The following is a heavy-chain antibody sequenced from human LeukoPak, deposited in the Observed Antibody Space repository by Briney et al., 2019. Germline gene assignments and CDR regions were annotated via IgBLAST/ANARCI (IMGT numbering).Heavy chain of an antibody. J-gene: IGHJ5*02. Sequence: SCKASGYTFTGYYMHWVRQAPGKGLQWVAFIRYDGSNKYYADSVKGRFTISRDNSKNTLYLQMNSLRAEDTAVYYCAKRYSSSWYGWFDPWGQGTLVTVSS. CDR1: GYTFTGYY. D-gene: IGHD6-13*01. V-gene: IGHV3-30*02. CDR2: IRYDGSNK. CDR3: AKRYSSSWYGWFDP.